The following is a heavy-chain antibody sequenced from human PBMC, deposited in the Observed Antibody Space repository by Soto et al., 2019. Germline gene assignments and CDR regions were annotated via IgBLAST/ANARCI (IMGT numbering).Heavy chain of an antibody. CDR2: MNPNSGNT. Sequence: ASVKPSCKDCGYTYTSNDINWVRQATKQGLEWMGWMNPNSGNTGYAQKFQGRVTMTRNISISTAYMELSSLRSEDTAVYYCARGTFSPGIAVAGNDGYYYYMDVWGKGTTVTVSS. J-gene: IGHJ6*03. V-gene: IGHV1-8*01. CDR3: ARGTFSPGIAVAGNDGYYYYMDV. D-gene: IGHD6-19*01. CDR1: GYTYTSND.